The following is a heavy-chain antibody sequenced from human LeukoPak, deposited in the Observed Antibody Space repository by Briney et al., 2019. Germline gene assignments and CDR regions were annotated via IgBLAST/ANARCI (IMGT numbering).Heavy chain of an antibody. J-gene: IGHJ5*02. Sequence: PGGSLRLSCAASGFTFSSYWMSWVRQAPGKGLEWVANIKQDGSEKYYVDSVKGRFTISRDNAKNSLYLQMNSLRAEDTAVYYCAKDPVSLTMTPNWFDPWGQGTLVTVSS. CDR3: AKDPVSLTMTPNWFDP. CDR1: GFTFSSYW. V-gene: IGHV3-7*01. CDR2: IKQDGSEK. D-gene: IGHD3-22*01.